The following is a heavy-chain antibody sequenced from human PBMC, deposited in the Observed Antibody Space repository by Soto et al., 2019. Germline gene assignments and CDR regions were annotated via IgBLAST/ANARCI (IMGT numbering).Heavy chain of an antibody. Sequence: EVQLVESGGGLVKPGGSLRLSCTGSGFTFTNAWMNWVRQAPGKGLEWVGRIKSKTDGATTDYTAPVRGRFTISRDDSKNTLYLQANSLKAEDTAMYYCTTDHVSGEKYYYYGMDLWGQGTTVIVSS. CDR2: IKSKTDGATT. CDR3: TTDHVSGEKYYYYGMDL. D-gene: IGHD3-10*02. CDR1: GFTFTNAW. J-gene: IGHJ6*02. V-gene: IGHV3-15*07.